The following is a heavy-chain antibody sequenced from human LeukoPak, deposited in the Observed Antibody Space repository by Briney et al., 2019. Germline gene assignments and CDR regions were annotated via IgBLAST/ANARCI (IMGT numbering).Heavy chain of an antibody. Sequence: PGGSLRLSCAASGFTFSTYWMSWVRQAPGKGLEWVANIKQDGSEKYYVDSVKGRFTISRDKVKNSLYLQMNSLRVEDTAVYYCARKNSGTFTFDHWGQGTLVTVSS. J-gene: IGHJ4*02. CDR3: ARKNSGTFTFDH. V-gene: IGHV3-7*01. D-gene: IGHD1-26*01. CDR2: IKQDGSEK. CDR1: GFTFSTYW.